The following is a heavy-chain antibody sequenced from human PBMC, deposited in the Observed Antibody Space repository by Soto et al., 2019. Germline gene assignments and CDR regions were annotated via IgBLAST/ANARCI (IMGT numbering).Heavy chain of an antibody. J-gene: IGHJ4*02. CDR1: GFSLSTSGVG. D-gene: IGHD1-26*01. Sequence: QITLKESGPTLVNPTQTLTLTCTFSGFSLSTSGVGVGWIRQPPGKALEWLALIYWDDDKRYSPSLKTRLTIPKDNSKNQVVLTMTNMEPVDTATYYGAQMRGAVLGLDYGGQGSLVTVSS. CDR2: IYWDDDK. V-gene: IGHV2-5*02. CDR3: AQMRGAVLGLDY.